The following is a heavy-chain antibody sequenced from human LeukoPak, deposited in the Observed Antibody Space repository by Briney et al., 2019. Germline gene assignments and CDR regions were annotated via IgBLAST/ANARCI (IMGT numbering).Heavy chain of an antibody. D-gene: IGHD3-22*01. CDR2: INPSGGST. CDR3: ARDGAYYYDSSGVDY. CDR1: GCTFTSYY. V-gene: IGHV1-46*03. J-gene: IGHJ4*02. Sequence: ASVKVSCKASGCTFTSYYMHWVRQAPGQGLEWMGIINPSGGSTSYAQKFQGRVTMTRDTSTSTVYMELSGLRSEDTAVYYCARDGAYYYDSSGVDYWGQGTLVTVSS.